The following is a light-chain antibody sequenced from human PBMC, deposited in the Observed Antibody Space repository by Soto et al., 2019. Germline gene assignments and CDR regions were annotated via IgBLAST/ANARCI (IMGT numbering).Light chain of an antibody. CDR2: DVS. CDR1: SSDVGGYNY. J-gene: IGLJ1*01. Sequence: QSALTQPVSESGSSGQSMTISCTGTSSDVGGYNYVSWYQQHPGKAPKLMIYDVSNRPSGVSNRFSGSKSGNTASLTISGLQAEDEADYYCSSYTSSSTYVFGTGTKVTVL. CDR3: SSYTSSSTYV. V-gene: IGLV2-14*01.